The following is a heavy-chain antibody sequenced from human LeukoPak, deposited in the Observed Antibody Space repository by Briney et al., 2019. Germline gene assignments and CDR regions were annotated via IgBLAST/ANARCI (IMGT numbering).Heavy chain of an antibody. Sequence: PGGSLRLSCAASGFTFSDYYMSWIRQAPGNGLEWVSYISSSGSTIYYADSVKGRFTISRDNAKNSLYLQMNSLRAEDTAVYYCAAASGRTLYFQHWGQGTLVTVSS. CDR2: ISSSGSTI. CDR1: GFTFSDYY. D-gene: IGHD6-13*01. V-gene: IGHV3-11*01. J-gene: IGHJ1*01. CDR3: AAASGRTLYFQH.